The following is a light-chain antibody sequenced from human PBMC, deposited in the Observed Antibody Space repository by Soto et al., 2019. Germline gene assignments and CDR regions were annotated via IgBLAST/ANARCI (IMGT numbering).Light chain of an antibody. CDR1: QSVSSAY. CDR2: AAS. CDR3: QQYDRSLYT. J-gene: IGKJ5*01. V-gene: IGKV3-20*01. Sequence: EIVWTQSQGTLSLSPGERATLSCRASQSVSSAYLAWYQQKPGQAPRLLIYAASSRATGIPDRFSGSGSGTDFTLTISRLEPEDFAVYYCQQYDRSLYTFGQGTRLEIK.